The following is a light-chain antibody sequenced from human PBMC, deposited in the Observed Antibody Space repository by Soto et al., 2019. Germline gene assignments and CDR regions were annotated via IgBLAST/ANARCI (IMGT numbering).Light chain of an antibody. CDR2: VTS. CDR3: QQNYSTPHT. V-gene: IGKV1-39*01. Sequence: DIQMTQSPSSVSASVGDRVTITCRANKSIRNDVNWYQQKPGQAPKFLIYVTSTLQSGVPSRFSDSGSETDFSLTISSLQPEDFATYYCQQNYSTPHTFGPGTKLEIK. CDR1: KSIRND. J-gene: IGKJ2*01.